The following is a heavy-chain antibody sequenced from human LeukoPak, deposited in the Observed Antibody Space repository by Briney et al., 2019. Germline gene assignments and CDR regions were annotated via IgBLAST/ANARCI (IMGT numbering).Heavy chain of an antibody. Sequence: SEPLSLTCAISGGSISNSNWWSWVRQPPGKGLEWIGYIYYSGSTNYNPSLKSRVTISVDTSKNQFSLKLSSVTAADTAVYYCARDGVPSLGYYDSSGYHRYFDLWGRGTLVTVSS. CDR2: IYYSGST. J-gene: IGHJ2*01. CDR1: GGSISNSNW. V-gene: IGHV4-4*02. D-gene: IGHD3-22*01. CDR3: ARDGVPSLGYYDSSGYHRYFDL.